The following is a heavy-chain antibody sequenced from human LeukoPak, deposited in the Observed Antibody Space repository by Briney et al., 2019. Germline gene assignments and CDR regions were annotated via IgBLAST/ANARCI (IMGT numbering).Heavy chain of an antibody. CDR3: ASSSSTSCYDY. V-gene: IGHV4-59*12. CDR2: IYDSGST. J-gene: IGHJ4*02. CDR1: GGSISSYY. Sequence: SETLSLTCTVSGGSISSYYWSWIRQPPGKGLEWIGYIYDSGSTNYNPSLKSRVTISVDTSKNQFSLKLSSVTAADTAVYYCASSSSTSCYDYWGQGTLVTVSS. D-gene: IGHD2-2*01.